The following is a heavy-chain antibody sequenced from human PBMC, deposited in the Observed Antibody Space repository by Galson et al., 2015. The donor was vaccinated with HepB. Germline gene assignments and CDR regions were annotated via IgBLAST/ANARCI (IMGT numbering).Heavy chain of an antibody. V-gene: IGHV3-30-3*01. J-gene: IGHJ4*02. CDR1: GFTFSSYA. Sequence: SLRLSCAASGFTFSSYAMHWVRQAPGKGLEWVAVISYDGSNKYYADSVKGRFTISRDYSKNTLYLQMNSLRAEDTAVYYCARDLYDFWSGSTYGATDYWGQGTLVTVSS. CDR2: ISYDGSNK. CDR3: ARDLYDFWSGSTYGATDY. D-gene: IGHD3-3*01.